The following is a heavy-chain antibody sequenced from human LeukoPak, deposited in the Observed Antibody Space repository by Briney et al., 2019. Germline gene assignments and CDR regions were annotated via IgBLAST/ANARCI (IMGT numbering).Heavy chain of an antibody. D-gene: IGHD3-10*01. CDR2: ISYDGSNK. V-gene: IGHV3-30*03. CDR1: GFTFSSYG. Sequence: SGGSLRLSCAASGFTFSSYGMHWVRQAPGKGLEWVAVISYDGSNKYYADSVKGRFTISRDNSKNTLYLQMNSLKTEDTAVYYCTTVGLWFGEVYYFDYWGQGTLVTVSS. J-gene: IGHJ4*02. CDR3: TTVGLWFGEVYYFDY.